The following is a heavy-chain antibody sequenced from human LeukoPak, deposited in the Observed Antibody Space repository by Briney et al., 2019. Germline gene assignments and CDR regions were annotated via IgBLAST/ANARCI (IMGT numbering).Heavy chain of an antibody. CDR3: ARGARYSYGLLGRDNWFDP. CDR1: GGSFSGYY. J-gene: IGHJ5*02. Sequence: SETLSLTCAVYGGSFSGYYWSWIRQPPGKGLEWIGEINHSGSTNYNPSLKSRVTISVDTSKYQFSLKLSSVTAADTAVYYCARGARYSYGLLGRDNWFDPWGQGTLVTVSS. D-gene: IGHD5-18*01. V-gene: IGHV4-34*01. CDR2: INHSGST.